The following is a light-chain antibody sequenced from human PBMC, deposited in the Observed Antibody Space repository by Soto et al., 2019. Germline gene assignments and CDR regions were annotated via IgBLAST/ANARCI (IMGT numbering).Light chain of an antibody. CDR1: QSVSSNY. CDR3: QQYGSSPTWT. J-gene: IGKJ1*01. V-gene: IGKV3-20*01. CDR2: GAS. Sequence: ESVLTQSPGSVSLSRLEIATLSCRASQSVSSNYLAWYQQKPGQAPRLLIYGASTRATGIPDRFSGSGSGTDFTLTISSLEFGDSAVYYCQQYGSSPTWTFGQGTKVDIK.